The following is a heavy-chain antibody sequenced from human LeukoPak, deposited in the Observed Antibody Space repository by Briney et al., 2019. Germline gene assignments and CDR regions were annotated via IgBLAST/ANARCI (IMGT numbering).Heavy chain of an antibody. Sequence: PGWSLRLSCAASGFTFSSYGMHWVRQAPGKGLEWVAVIWYDGSNKYYADSVKGRFTLSRDNSKNTLYLQMNSLRAEDTAVYYCARKISCGGDCYSLDYWGQGTLVTVSS. V-gene: IGHV3-33*01. CDR1: GFTFSSYG. CDR2: IWYDGSNK. CDR3: ARKISCGGDCYSLDY. J-gene: IGHJ4*02. D-gene: IGHD2-21*01.